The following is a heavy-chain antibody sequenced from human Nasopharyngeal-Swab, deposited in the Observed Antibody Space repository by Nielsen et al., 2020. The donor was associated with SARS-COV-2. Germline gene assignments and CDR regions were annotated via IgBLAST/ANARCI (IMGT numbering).Heavy chain of an antibody. CDR1: GSTFSDYY. Sequence: GGSLRLSCAASGSTFSDYYMSWIRQAPGKGLEWASYISSSGSTIYYADSVKGRFTISRDNAKNSLYLQMNSLRAEDTAVYYCAPFWSGYYDYYYGMDVWGQGTTVTVSS. J-gene: IGHJ6*02. V-gene: IGHV3-11*01. CDR2: ISSSGSTI. D-gene: IGHD3-3*01. CDR3: APFWSGYYDYYYGMDV.